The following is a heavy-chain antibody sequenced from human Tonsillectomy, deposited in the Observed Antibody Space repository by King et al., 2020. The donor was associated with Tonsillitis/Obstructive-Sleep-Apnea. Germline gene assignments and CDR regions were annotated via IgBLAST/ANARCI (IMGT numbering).Heavy chain of an antibody. CDR3: ARRNEFGDYGLGAQYGMDV. D-gene: IGHD4-17*01. CDR1: GGFISSYY. Sequence: QLQESGPGLVKPSETLSLTCTVSGGFISSYYWSWIRQPPGKGLEWIGNIYYSGSTNYNPSLKSRVTISVDTSKNQFSLKLSSVTAADTAVYYCARRNEFGDYGLGAQYGMDVWGQGTTVTVSS. J-gene: IGHJ6*02. V-gene: IGHV4-59*08. CDR2: IYYSGST.